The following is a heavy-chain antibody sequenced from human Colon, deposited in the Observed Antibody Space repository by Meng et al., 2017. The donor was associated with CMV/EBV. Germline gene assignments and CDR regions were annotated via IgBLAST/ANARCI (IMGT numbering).Heavy chain of an antibody. D-gene: IGHD6-13*01. CDR2: IKQDGTEK. V-gene: IGHV3-7*01. Sequence: GGSLRLSCTASEFTFSNYWMTWVRQAPGKGLEWVANIKQDGTEKYYVDSVKGRFTISRDNAKKSLYLQMNSLRVEDTAVYFCARGGSSRFREYGMDVWGQGTAVTVSS. CDR3: ARGGSSRFREYGMDV. CDR1: EFTFSNYW. J-gene: IGHJ6*02.